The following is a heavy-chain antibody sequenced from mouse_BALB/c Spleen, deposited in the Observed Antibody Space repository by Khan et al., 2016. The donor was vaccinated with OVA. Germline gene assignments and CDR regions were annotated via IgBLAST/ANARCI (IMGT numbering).Heavy chain of an antibody. CDR2: INPRTSYT. J-gene: IGHJ4*01. CDR1: GYTFTSNT. Sequence: VQLQQSGAELARPGASVKMSCQASGYTFTSNTMHWVKQRPGQGLEWIGYINPRTSYTNYNQKFKDKATLTAAKSSSTAYMQLSSLTSEDSAVDDCARRTTDYAIYYVGQGTSVTVSS. V-gene: IGHV1-4*01. D-gene: IGHD2-14*01. CDR3: ARRTTDYAIYY.